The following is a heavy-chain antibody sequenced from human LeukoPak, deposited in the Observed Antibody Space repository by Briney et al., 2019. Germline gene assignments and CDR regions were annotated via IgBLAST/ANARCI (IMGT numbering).Heavy chain of an antibody. CDR2: IIPIFGTA. V-gene: IGHV1-69*13. CDR3: ARSGYSYGYGADYYYYGMDV. J-gene: IGHJ6*02. Sequence: ASVTVSCKASGGTFSSYAISWVRQAPGQGLEWMGGIIPIFGTANYAQKFQGRVTITADESTSTAYMELSSLRSEDTAVYYCARSGYSYGYGADYYYYGMDVWGQGTTVTVSS. CDR1: GGTFSSYA. D-gene: IGHD5-18*01.